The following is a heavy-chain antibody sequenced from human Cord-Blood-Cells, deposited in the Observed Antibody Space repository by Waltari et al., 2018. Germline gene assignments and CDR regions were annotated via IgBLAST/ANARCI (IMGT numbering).Heavy chain of an antibody. CDR2: IYYSGST. D-gene: IGHD3-16*01. CDR3: ARWPRGAEDAFDI. J-gene: IGHJ3*02. V-gene: IGHV4-59*01. CDR1: GGSISSYY. Sequence: QVQLQESGPGLVKPSETLSLTCTVSGGSISSYYCSWIRQPPGKGLEWIGYIYYSGSTNYNPSLKSRVTISVDTSKNQFSLKLSSVTAADTAVYYCARWPRGAEDAFDIWGQGTMVTVSS.